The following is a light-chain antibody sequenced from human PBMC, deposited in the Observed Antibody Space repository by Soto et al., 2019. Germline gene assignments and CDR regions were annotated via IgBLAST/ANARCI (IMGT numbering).Light chain of an antibody. CDR2: AKS. J-gene: IGKJ3*01. CDR3: QQYGSSLFS. Sequence: EIVLTQSPDTLSLSPGERATLSCRASQSVNSDYLAWYRQKPGQAPSLLMYAKSSRATGIPDRFSGSGSGTDFTLTISRLEPEDFAVYYCQQYGSSLFSFGPGTKVDIK. V-gene: IGKV3-20*01. CDR1: QSVNSDY.